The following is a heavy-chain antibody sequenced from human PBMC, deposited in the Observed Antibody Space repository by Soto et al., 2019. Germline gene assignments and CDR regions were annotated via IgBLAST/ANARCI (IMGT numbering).Heavy chain of an antibody. CDR2: VIPILGIA. CDR1: GGTFSSYT. Sequence: SVQVSCKASGGTFSSYTISWVRQAPGQGLEWMGRVIPILGIANYAQKFQGRVTITADKSTSTAYMELSSLRSEDTAVYYCARALVATHAFDIWGQGTMVTVSS. CDR3: ARALVATHAFDI. J-gene: IGHJ3*02. V-gene: IGHV1-69*02. D-gene: IGHD5-12*01.